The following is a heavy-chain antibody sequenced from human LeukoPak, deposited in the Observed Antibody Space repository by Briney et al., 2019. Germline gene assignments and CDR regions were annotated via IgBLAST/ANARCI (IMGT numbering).Heavy chain of an antibody. V-gene: IGHV4-34*01. CDR1: DESFSGSY. CDR3: ARLLLKYCSGGSCYLAVRKAFDI. J-gene: IGHJ3*02. D-gene: IGHD2-15*01. Sequence: PSETLSLTCAVYDESFSGSYWSWIRQPPGKGLEWIGEINHGGSTNYNPSLKSRVTLSVDTSKNQFSLRLTSVTAADTAVYYCARLLLKYCSGGSCYLAVRKAFDIWGQGTMVTVSS. CDR2: INHGGST.